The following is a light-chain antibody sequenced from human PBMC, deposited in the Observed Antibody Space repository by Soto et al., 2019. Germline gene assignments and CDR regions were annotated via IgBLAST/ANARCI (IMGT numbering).Light chain of an antibody. CDR1: QSITSSY. Sequence: EIVLTQSPGTLSLSTGERATLSCRASQSITSSYLAWYQQKPGQAPRLLIYGASYRATGIPDRFSGSGSGTDFTLTIRTLEPEDFAVYYCQQYGSSPRTFGQGTKVDIK. V-gene: IGKV3-20*01. J-gene: IGKJ1*01. CDR2: GAS. CDR3: QQYGSSPRT.